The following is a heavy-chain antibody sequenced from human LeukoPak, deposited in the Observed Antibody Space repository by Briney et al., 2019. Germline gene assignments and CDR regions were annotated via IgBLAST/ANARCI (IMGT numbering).Heavy chain of an antibody. J-gene: IGHJ5*02. CDR1: GYSFTSHW. CDR3: ARLPYCGGDCYPNWFDP. V-gene: IGHV5-51*01. D-gene: IGHD2-21*02. CDR2: IYPGDSDT. Sequence: GESLKISCQGSGYSFTSHWIGWVRQMPGKGLECMGIIYPGDSDTRYNPSFQGQVTISADKSISTAYLQWSSLKASDTAMYYCARLPYCGGDCYPNWFDPWGQGPRSPSPQ.